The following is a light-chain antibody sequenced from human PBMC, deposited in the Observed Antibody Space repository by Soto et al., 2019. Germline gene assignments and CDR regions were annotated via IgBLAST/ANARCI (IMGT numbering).Light chain of an antibody. CDR2: GAS. CDR3: QQYNNWPRT. J-gene: IGKJ1*01. CDR1: QSVSSN. Sequence: EIVMTQSPATLSVSPGERATLSCRASQSVSSNLAWYQQKPGQAPRLLIYGASTRATGIPARFSGRGSGTEFTLTISSLQPGDFAVYYCQQYNNWPRTFGQGTKV. V-gene: IGKV3-15*01.